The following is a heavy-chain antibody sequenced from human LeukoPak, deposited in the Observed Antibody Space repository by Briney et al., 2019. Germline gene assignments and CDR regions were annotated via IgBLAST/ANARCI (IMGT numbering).Heavy chain of an antibody. V-gene: IGHV3-23*01. D-gene: IGHD3-22*01. CDR3: AKRGDGNDSSGYRRGYFDY. Sequence: GGSLRLSCAASGFTFSSYAMSWVRQAPGKGLEWVSDISGSGGSTYYADSVKGGFTFSRDNSKNMPYLQMSSPRAEATALDYCAKRGDGNDSSGYRRGYFDYWGQGTLVTVSS. J-gene: IGHJ4*02. CDR2: ISGSGGST. CDR1: GFTFSSYA.